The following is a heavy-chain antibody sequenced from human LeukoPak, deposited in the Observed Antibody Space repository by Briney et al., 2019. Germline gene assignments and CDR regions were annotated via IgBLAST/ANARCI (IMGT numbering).Heavy chain of an antibody. Sequence: WVKVSCKASGGTFSSYAISWVRPAPGQGLGWMGRVIPILGIANYAQKFQGRVTITADKSTSTAYMELSSLRSEDTAVYYCATPDGSIAARPGRETDPFDYWGQGTLVTVSS. CDR1: GGTFSSYA. V-gene: IGHV1-69*04. J-gene: IGHJ4*02. CDR2: VIPILGIA. CDR3: ATPDGSIAARPGRETDPFDY. D-gene: IGHD6-6*01.